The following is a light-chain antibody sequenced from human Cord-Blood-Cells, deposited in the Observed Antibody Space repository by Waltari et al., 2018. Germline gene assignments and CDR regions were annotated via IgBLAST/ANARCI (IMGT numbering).Light chain of an antibody. J-gene: IGKJ1*01. CDR2: AAS. CDR3: QQSYRTPPWT. V-gene: IGKV1-39*01. CDR1: QSISSY. Sequence: DIQMTQSPSSLSASVGDRVTITCRASQSISSYLNWYQQKPGKAPKILIYAASSLPSGVPSSFSGSGSGTDFTLTISSLQPEDCATYYCQQSYRTPPWTFGQGTKVEIK.